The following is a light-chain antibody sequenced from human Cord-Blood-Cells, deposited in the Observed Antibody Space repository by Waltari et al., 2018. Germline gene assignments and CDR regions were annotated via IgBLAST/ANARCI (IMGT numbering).Light chain of an antibody. Sequence: QSVLTQPPSASGTPGQRVTISCSGSSSNTGSNYVYWYQQLPGTAPKLLIYRNKQRPSGGPDRFSGSKSGTSASLAISGLRSEDEADYYCAAWDDSLSGRVFGGGTKLTVL. CDR1: SSNTGSNY. CDR3: AAWDDSLSGRV. J-gene: IGLJ3*02. V-gene: IGLV1-47*01. CDR2: RNK.